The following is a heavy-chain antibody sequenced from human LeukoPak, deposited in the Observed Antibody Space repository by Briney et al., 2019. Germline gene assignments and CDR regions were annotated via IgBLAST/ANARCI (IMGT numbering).Heavy chain of an antibody. CDR3: ARYAAGRDLDF. V-gene: IGHV1-18*01. J-gene: IGHJ4*02. CDR1: GYTFIEYG. Sequence: ASVNVSCKASGYTFIEYGISWVRQAPGQGLDWMGWISAYNGNTNYAQKFQGRVTMTTDTTTNTAHMELGSLTSDDTAVYFCARYAAGRDLDFWGQGTLVTVSS. D-gene: IGHD6-13*01. CDR2: ISAYNGNT.